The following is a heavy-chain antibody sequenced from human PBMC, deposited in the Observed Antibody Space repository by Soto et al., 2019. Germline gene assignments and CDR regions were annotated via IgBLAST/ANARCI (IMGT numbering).Heavy chain of an antibody. V-gene: IGHV1-2*02. CDR2: INPATGAA. CDR1: GYPVTAYY. Sequence: QLHLVQSGAVVKKPGASVTVSCSASGYPVTAYYMHWVRQAPGRGLEWMGGINPATGAAKYTQTFRGRVTRARDTSTITVFMELSGLTSEDTAVFYCARGGGVGVAGSASFDMWGQGTLVTVSS. J-gene: IGHJ3*02. D-gene: IGHD3-3*01. CDR3: ARGGGVGVAGSASFDM.